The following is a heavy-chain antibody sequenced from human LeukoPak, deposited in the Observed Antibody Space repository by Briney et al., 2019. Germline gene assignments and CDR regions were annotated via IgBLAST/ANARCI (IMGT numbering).Heavy chain of an antibody. CDR3: AREGPRIGYSDSTGYYH. Sequence: SQTLSLTCAISGDSVSSNSAAWNWIRQSPSRGLEWLGRTYYRSKWYNDYAVSLKSRITINPDTSKNHFSLQLNSVTPEDTAVYYCAREGPRIGYSDSTGYYHWGQGTLVTVSS. J-gene: IGHJ5*02. V-gene: IGHV6-1*01. CDR2: TYYRSKWYN. D-gene: IGHD3-22*01. CDR1: GDSVSSNSAA.